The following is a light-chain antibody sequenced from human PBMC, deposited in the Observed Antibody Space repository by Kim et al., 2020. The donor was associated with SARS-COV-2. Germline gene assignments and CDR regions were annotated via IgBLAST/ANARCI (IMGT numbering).Light chain of an antibody. V-gene: IGLV3-21*04. CDR2: YDS. Sequence: PGKTARITCGGTSIGSKSGHWYQQKPGQAPVLVISYDSVRPSGIPERFSGSNSGNTATVTISRVEAGDEANYYCQVWDSSDDHRVVFGGGTQLTV. CDR3: QVWDSSDDHRVV. CDR1: SIGSKS. J-gene: IGLJ2*01.